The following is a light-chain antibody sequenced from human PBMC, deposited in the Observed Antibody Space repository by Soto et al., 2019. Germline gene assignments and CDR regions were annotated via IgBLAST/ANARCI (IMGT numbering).Light chain of an antibody. CDR2: EVS. V-gene: IGLV2-14*01. Sequence: QSALTQPASVSGSPGQSITISCTGTSSDVGAYNYVSWSQQHPGKAPKLIIYEVSNRPSGVSNRFSGSKSGNTAALTISGLQADDEADYYCSSYTSSSTLVFGGGTQLTFL. CDR1: SSDVGAYNY. J-gene: IGLJ2*01. CDR3: SSYTSSSTLV.